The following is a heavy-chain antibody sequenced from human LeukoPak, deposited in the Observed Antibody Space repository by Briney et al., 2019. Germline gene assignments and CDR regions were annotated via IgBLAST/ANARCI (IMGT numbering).Heavy chain of an antibody. CDR1: AFTFRSNW. CDR2: INRDGTVQ. V-gene: IGHV3-7*01. Sequence: GGSLRLSSATSAFTFRSNWMTWVRQAPGRELRWVANINRDGTVQWHADSVKGRFTVSRDNAKNSVYLQMNSARAEDTAVYYCAREGGVADYWGQGTLVTVSS. CDR3: AREGGVADY. J-gene: IGHJ4*02. D-gene: IGHD3-16*01.